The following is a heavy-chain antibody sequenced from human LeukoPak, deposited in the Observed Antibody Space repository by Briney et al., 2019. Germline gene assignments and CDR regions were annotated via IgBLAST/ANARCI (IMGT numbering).Heavy chain of an antibody. CDR3: ARSNQLLGNFDY. J-gene: IGHJ4*02. V-gene: IGHV4-61*02. CDR2: IYTSGST. Sequence: PSETLSLTCTVSGGSISSGSYYWSWIRQPAGKGLEWIGRIYTSGSTNYNPSLKSRVTISVDASKNQFSLKLSSLTAADTAVYYCARSNQLLGNFDYWGQGTLVTVSS. D-gene: IGHD2-2*01. CDR1: GGSISSGSYY.